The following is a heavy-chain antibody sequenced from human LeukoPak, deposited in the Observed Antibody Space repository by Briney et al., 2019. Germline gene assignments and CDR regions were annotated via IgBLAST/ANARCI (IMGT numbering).Heavy chain of an antibody. J-gene: IGHJ4*02. D-gene: IGHD6-19*01. Sequence: ASVKVSCKASGYTFTSYGISWVRQAPGQGLEWMGWISPYNGNTNYAQKLQGRVTMTTDTSTSTAYMELRSLRSDDTAVYYCARMTSSSRWYRYYFDYWAREPWSPSPQ. CDR3: ARMTSSSRWYRYYFDY. CDR1: GYTFTSYG. CDR2: ISPYNGNT. V-gene: IGHV1-18*01.